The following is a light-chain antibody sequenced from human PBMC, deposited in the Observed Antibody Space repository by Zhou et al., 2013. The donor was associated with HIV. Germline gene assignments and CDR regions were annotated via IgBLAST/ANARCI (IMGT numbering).Light chain of an antibody. Sequence: EIVLTQSPGTLSLSPGERATLSCRASQSVSSYLAWYQQKPGQAPRLLIYDTSNRATGIPARFSGSGSGTDFTLTISSLEPEDVAVYYCQQRRDWPLTFGGGTKVEI. J-gene: IGKJ4*01. V-gene: IGKV3-11*01. CDR2: DTS. CDR1: QSVSSY. CDR3: QQRRDWPLT.